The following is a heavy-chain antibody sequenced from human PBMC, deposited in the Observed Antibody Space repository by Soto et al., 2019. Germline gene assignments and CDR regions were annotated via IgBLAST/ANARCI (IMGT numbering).Heavy chain of an antibody. Sequence: EVQLVESGGGLVQPGGSLRFPFPPSGLTARNNYMSWVRQAPGKGLEWVSVIYSGGSTYYADSVKGRFTISRDNSKNTLYLQMNSLRAEDTAVYYCARDVGVWGRGTTVTVSS. CDR2: IYSGGST. J-gene: IGHJ6*04. V-gene: IGHV3-66*01. CDR3: ARDVGV. CDR1: GLTARNNY.